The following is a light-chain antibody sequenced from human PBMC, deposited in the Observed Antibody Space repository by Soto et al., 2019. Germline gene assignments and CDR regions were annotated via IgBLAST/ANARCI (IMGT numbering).Light chain of an antibody. CDR2: EVS. Sequence: QSVLTQPASVSGSPGQSITISCTGTSSDVGYYNYVSWYQQHPGKAPKVMIYEVSNRPSGVSNRFSGSKSGNTASLTISGLQAEDEADYYCSSYTISRTYVFGTGTKLTVL. J-gene: IGLJ1*01. CDR3: SSYTISRTYV. V-gene: IGLV2-14*01. CDR1: SSDVGYYNY.